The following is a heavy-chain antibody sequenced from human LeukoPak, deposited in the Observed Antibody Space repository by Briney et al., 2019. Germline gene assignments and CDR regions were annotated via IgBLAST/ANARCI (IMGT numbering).Heavy chain of an antibody. CDR1: GFTFSSYW. J-gene: IGHJ4*02. D-gene: IGHD2-2*01. V-gene: IGHV3-7*01. Sequence: PGGSLRLSCAASGFTFSSYWMSWVRQAPGKGLEWVANIKQDGSEKYYVDSVKGRFTISRDNAKNSLYLQMNSLRAEDTAVYYCAKDLRGRGYCSSTSCYPTPLGYWGQGTLVTVSS. CDR3: AKDLRGRGYCSSTSCYPTPLGY. CDR2: IKQDGSEK.